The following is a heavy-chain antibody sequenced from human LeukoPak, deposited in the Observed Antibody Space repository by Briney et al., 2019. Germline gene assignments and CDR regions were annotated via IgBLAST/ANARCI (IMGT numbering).Heavy chain of an antibody. Sequence: SETLSLTCTVSGGSISSSSYYWGWIRQPPGKGLEWIGSSYYSGSTYYNPSLKSRVTICVDTSKNQFSLKLSSVTAADTAVYYGARSPPNPLDYWGQGTLVTVSS. CDR2: SYYSGST. CDR1: GGSISSSSYY. CDR3: ARSPPNPLDY. D-gene: IGHD1-14*01. J-gene: IGHJ4*02. V-gene: IGHV4-39*01.